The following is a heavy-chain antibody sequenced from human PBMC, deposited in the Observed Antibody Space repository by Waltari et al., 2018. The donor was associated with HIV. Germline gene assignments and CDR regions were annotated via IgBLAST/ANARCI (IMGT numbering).Heavy chain of an antibody. D-gene: IGHD3-10*01. CDR1: GHSISSDYY. CDR3: ARVIYGSAPTGARMFDP. CDR2: FYHSGST. V-gene: IGHV4-38-2*01. J-gene: IGHJ5*02. Sequence: QVQLEESGPGLVKPSETLSLTCAVSGHSISSDYYWGWIRQPPGKGLEWIGTFYHSGSTYYNPSLKSLVTISVDTSKNQFSLKLSSVTAADTAVYYCARVIYGSAPTGARMFDPWGQGTLVTVSS.